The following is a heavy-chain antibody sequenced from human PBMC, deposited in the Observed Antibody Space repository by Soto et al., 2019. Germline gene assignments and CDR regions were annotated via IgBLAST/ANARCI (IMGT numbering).Heavy chain of an antibody. V-gene: IGHV3-23*01. J-gene: IGHJ5*02. D-gene: IGHD3-3*01. Sequence: EVQLLESGGGLVQPGGSLRLSCAASGFTFSTYVMAWVRQAPGKGLEWVSAISGSGGSTYYADSAMGRFTISRDNSKNRLYLQMDSLRAEDTAVYFCTKDRQASDFLSGYYGDWFDPWGLGTLVTVSS. CDR1: GFTFSTYV. CDR2: ISGSGGST. CDR3: TKDRQASDFLSGYYGDWFDP.